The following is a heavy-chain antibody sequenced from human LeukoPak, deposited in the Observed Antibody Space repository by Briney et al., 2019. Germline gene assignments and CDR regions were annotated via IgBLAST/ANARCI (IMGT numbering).Heavy chain of an antibody. D-gene: IGHD3-10*01. CDR1: GYTSSSNS. CDR2: ISPYNGNT. Sequence: GASVKVSCKASGYTSSSNSMNWVRQAPGQGLERMGWISPYNGNTNYAQKLQGRVTMTTDTSTSTAYMELRSLRSDDTAVYYCARVDIYYAVYGGDYWGQGTLVTVSS. CDR3: ARVDIYYAVYGGDY. J-gene: IGHJ4*02. V-gene: IGHV1-18*01.